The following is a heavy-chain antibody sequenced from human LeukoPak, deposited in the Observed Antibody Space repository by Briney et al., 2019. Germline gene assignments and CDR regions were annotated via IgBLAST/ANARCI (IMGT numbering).Heavy chain of an antibody. J-gene: IGHJ4*02. CDR1: GFTFSSYG. CDR2: ISYDGRNN. Sequence: GGSLRLSCAASGFTFSSYGMHWVRQAPGKGLEWVAVISYDGRNNYYADSVKGRFTISRDNSKNTLFLQMNSLRAEDTAVYYCAKSAGDYGDYAVRYFDYWGQGTLVTVSS. V-gene: IGHV3-30*18. CDR3: AKSAGDYGDYAVRYFDY. D-gene: IGHD4-17*01.